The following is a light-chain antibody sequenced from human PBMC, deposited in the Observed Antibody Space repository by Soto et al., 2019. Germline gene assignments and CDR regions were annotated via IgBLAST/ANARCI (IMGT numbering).Light chain of an antibody. Sequence: QSVLTQPPSASGSPGQSVTISCTGTKSDIGVYDFVSWYQHHPGKAPRLIIYEVVQRPSGVPDRFSGSKSGNTASLTVSGLQAADEADYYCSSYAGSNMGVFGTGTKVTVL. CDR1: KSDIGVYDF. V-gene: IGLV2-8*01. CDR3: SSYAGSNMGV. CDR2: EVV. J-gene: IGLJ1*01.